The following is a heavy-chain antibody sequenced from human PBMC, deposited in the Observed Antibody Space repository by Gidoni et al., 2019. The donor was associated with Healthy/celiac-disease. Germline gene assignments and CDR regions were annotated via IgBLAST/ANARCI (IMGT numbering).Heavy chain of an antibody. V-gene: IGHV1-46*03. CDR1: GSTFPSYY. CDR2: INPRGGST. J-gene: IGHJ5*02. Sequence: VQLVQSGAEVKKPGASVTVSCKASGSTFPSYYMPWVRQAPGQGLEWMGIINPRGGSTSYAQKFQGRVTMTRDTSTSTVYMELSSLRSEDTAVYYCAREYEYLRYLDWLPRNWFDPWGQGTLVTVSS. CDR3: AREYEYLRYLDWLPRNWFDP. D-gene: IGHD3-9*01.